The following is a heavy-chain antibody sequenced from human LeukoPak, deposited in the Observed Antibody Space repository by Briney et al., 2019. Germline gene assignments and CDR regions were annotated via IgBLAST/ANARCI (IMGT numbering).Heavy chain of an antibody. CDR1: GFTYSLSS. J-gene: IGHJ4*02. D-gene: IGHD4-17*01. V-gene: IGHV3-48*01. CDR3: ARTTVTTYYYFDY. CDR2: ISYSGTII. Sequence: QPGGSLRLSCTASGFTYSLSSMNWVRQAPGKGLEWVSYISYSGTIIYYGDSVRGRFTISRDNAKNSLYLQMHSLRAEDTAVYYCARTTVTTYYYFDYWGQGTLVTVSS.